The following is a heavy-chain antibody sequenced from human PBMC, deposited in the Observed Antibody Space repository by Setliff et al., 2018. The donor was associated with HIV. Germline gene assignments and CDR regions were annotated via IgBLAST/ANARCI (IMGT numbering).Heavy chain of an antibody. Sequence: KPSETLSLTCTVSGGSININGYYWGWIRQPPGKGLEYIGSVYHSGNSYYNPSLRSRLTISRDTSKNVFSLRLSSVTAADTAVYYCARGAFDTSDYYSNSYYFYIDVWGKGTTVTVSS. CDR2: VYHSGNS. D-gene: IGHD3-22*01. V-gene: IGHV4-39*07. CDR3: ARGAFDTSDYYSNSYYFYIDV. CDR1: GGSININGYY. J-gene: IGHJ6*03.